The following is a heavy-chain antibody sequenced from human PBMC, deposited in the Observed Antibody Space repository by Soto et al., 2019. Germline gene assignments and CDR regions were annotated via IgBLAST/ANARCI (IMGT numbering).Heavy chain of an antibody. Sequence: PSETLSLTCSVSGGSISSYYWSWIRQPPGKGLEWIGYIYYSGSTNYNPSLKSRVTISVDTSKNQFSLKLSSVTGADTAVYYCARHAPPPATGRHCGMDVWGQGTTVTVSS. CDR2: IYYSGST. V-gene: IGHV4-59*01. CDR1: GGSISSYY. D-gene: IGHD2-15*01. CDR3: ARHAPPPATGRHCGMDV. J-gene: IGHJ6*02.